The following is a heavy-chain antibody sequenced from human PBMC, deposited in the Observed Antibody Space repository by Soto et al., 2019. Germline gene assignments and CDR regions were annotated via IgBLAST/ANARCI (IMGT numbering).Heavy chain of an antibody. V-gene: IGHV3-9*01. CDR3: AKAGHGAIAVGSFDP. CDR1: GFTFDDYA. Sequence: PGXSLRLSCAASGFTFDDYALHWFRQAPVKGLEWVSGISWNSGSIGYADSVKGRFTISRDNAKNSLYLQMNSLRAEDTALYYCAKAGHGAIAVGSFDPWGQGTLVTVSS. CDR2: ISWNSGSI. D-gene: IGHD6-19*01. J-gene: IGHJ5*02.